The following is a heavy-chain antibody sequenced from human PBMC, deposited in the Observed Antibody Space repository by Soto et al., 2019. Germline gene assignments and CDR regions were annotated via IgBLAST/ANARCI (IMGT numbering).Heavy chain of an antibody. CDR3: ARGAVMSVIPPRYTTDV. Sequence: QPQLVQSGAELKKPGSSVKVSCKASGGTFSSNAISWVRQAPGQGLEWLGGIIPIYDTSNYAEKFQGRVTLSADRSTSIAYMELRSLRSEDTAVYYCARGAVMSVIPPRYTTDVWGQGTTVTVSS. V-gene: IGHV1-69*06. CDR1: GGTFSSNA. D-gene: IGHD2-8*02. J-gene: IGHJ6*02. CDR2: IIPIYDTS.